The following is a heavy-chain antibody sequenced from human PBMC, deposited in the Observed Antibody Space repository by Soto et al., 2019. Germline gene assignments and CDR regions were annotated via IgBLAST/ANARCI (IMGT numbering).Heavy chain of an antibody. CDR1: GGSISSYY. V-gene: IGHV4-59*01. CDR3: ARAYDILTGYYISDYYYYYYMDV. Sequence: SETLSLTCTVSGGSISSYYWSWIRQPPGKGLEWIGYIYYSGSTNYNPSLKSRVTISVDTSKNQFSLKLCSVTAADTAVYYCARAYDILTGYYISDYYYYYYMDVWGKGTTVTVSS. J-gene: IGHJ6*03. D-gene: IGHD3-9*01. CDR2: IYYSGST.